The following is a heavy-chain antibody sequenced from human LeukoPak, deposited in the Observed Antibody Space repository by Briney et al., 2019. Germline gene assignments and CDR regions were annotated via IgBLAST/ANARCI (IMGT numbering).Heavy chain of an antibody. CDR3: ARDSSTSFLADP. CDR1: GYTFTRYY. V-gene: IGHV1-46*01. J-gene: IGHJ5*02. CDR2: IHPSSGST. D-gene: IGHD2-2*01. Sequence: GASVKVSFKASGYTFTRYYMHWVRQAPGQGLEWMGIIHPSSGSTSYAQKFEGRVTMTRDTSTSTVYMELSSLRSEDTAVYYCARDSSTSFLADPWGQGTLVTVSS.